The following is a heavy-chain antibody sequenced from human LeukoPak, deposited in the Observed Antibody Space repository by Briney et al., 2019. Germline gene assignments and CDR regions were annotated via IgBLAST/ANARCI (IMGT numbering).Heavy chain of an antibody. J-gene: IGHJ4*02. CDR1: GFTFTSSA. CDR2: IVVGSGNT. Sequence: ASVKVSCKASGFTFTSSAVQWVRQARGQRLEWIGWIVVGSGNTNYAQKFQERVTITRDMSTSTAYMELSSLRSEDTAVYYCAREGVIGYYDSSGSREFDYWGQGTLVTVSS. D-gene: IGHD3-22*01. V-gene: IGHV1-58*01. CDR3: AREGVIGYYDSSGSREFDY.